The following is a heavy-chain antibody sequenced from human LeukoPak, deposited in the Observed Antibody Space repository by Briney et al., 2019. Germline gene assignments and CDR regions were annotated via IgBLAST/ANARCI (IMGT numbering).Heavy chain of an antibody. D-gene: IGHD1-26*01. CDR1: GGSISSSSYY. V-gene: IGHV4-39*01. J-gene: IGHJ3*02. Sequence: SQTLSLTCTVSGGSISSSSYYWGWIRQPPGRGLEWIGSIYYSGSIYYTPSLKSRVTISVDTSKNQFSLKLSSVTAADTAVYYCARGRSIVGDTAYDAFDIWGQGTMVTVSS. CDR2: IYYSGSI. CDR3: ARGRSIVGDTAYDAFDI.